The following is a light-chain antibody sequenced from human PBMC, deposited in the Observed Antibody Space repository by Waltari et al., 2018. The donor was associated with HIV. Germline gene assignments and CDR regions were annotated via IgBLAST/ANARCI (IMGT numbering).Light chain of an antibody. J-gene: IGKJ1*01. CDR2: GAS. CDR3: QQYDTWPPKT. V-gene: IGKV3-15*01. Sequence: EIVMTQSPATLSVSPGERATLSCRASQNIGTNLAWYQQKPGQAPRLLIYGASTRATGIPARFSGSGAGTEFTLAISSLQAEDFAVYYCQQYDTWPPKTFGQGTKVKIK. CDR1: QNIGTN.